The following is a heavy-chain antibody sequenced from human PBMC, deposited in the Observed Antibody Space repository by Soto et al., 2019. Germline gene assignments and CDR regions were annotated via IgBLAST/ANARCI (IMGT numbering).Heavy chain of an antibody. CDR2: IYWDDNK. V-gene: IGHV2-5*02. J-gene: IGHJ4*02. CDR3: AHRLDYPDFWSWGDFDY. D-gene: IGHD3-16*01. Sequence: QITLKESGPTLVKPSQTLTLTCTFSGFSLTTTGVGVGWIRQPPGEALEWLALIYWDDNKRYSPSLKNRLTSTKDTSKHQVVLTMTNMDPVDTGTYFCAHRLDYPDFWSWGDFDYWGQGTLVTVSS. CDR1: GFSLTTTGVG.